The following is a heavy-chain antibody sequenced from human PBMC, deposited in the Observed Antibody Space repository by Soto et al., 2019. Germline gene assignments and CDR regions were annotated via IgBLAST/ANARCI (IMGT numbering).Heavy chain of an antibody. V-gene: IGHV4-34*01. CDR1: GGSFSGYY. Sequence: SETLSLTCAVYGGSFSGYYWSWIRQPPGKGLEWIGEINHSGSTNYNPSLKSRVTISVDTSKNQFSLKLSSVTAADTAVYYCARGRGGYDAVFDYWGQGTLVTVSS. D-gene: IGHD5-12*01. J-gene: IGHJ4*02. CDR3: ARGRGGYDAVFDY. CDR2: INHSGST.